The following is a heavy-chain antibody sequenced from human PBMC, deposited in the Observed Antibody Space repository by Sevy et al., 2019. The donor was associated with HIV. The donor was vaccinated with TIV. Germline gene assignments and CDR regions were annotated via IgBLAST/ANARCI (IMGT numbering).Heavy chain of an antibody. D-gene: IGHD2-15*01. V-gene: IGHV1-58*01. J-gene: IGHJ6*02. CDR3: ATESRGSCTGGSCSVDNGMDV. Sequence: SMKVSCQASGFTFSNRAVQWVRQARGQRPEWIGWIVVGSGHINYAENFQERVTLTRDMSTNTAYMELTSLRFEDTAVYYCATESRGSCTGGSCSVDNGMDVWGQGTTVTVSS. CDR1: GFTFSNRA. CDR2: IVVGSGHI.